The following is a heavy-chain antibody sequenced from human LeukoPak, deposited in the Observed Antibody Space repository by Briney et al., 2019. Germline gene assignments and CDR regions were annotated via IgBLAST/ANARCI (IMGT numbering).Heavy chain of an antibody. CDR3: ARGRLGFGGSYYMDV. Sequence: SVKVSCKASGGTFSSYAISWVRQDPGQGLEWMGGIIPIFGTANYAQKFQGRVTITTDESTSTAYMELSSLRSEDTAVYYCARGRLGFGGSYYMDVWGKGTTVTVSS. J-gene: IGHJ6*03. CDR1: GGTFSSYA. V-gene: IGHV1-69*05. CDR2: IIPIFGTA. D-gene: IGHD1-26*01.